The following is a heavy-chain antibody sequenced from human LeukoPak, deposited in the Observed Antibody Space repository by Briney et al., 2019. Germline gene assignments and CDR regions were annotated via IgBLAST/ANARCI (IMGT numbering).Heavy chain of an antibody. J-gene: IGHJ3*02. V-gene: IGHV3-72*01. CDR3: ARTVWAGGSNPQEAFDI. Sequence: PGGSLRLSCAASGFTFSDHYVDWVRQAPGKGLEWVGRSRNKANSYTTEYAASVKGRFTMSRDDSKNSVNLQMNSLKSEDTAVYYCARTVWAGGSNPQEAFDIWGQGTMVTVSS. CDR2: SRNKANSYTT. D-gene: IGHD4-23*01. CDR1: GFTFSDHY.